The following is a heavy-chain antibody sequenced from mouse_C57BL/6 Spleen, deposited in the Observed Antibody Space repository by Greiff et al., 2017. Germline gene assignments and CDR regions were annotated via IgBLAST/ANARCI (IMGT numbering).Heavy chain of an antibody. Sequence: VQLQESGPELVKPGASVKISCKASGYAFSSSWMNWVKQRPGKGLEWIGRIYPGDGDTNYNGKFKGKATLTADKSSSTAYMQLSSLTSEDSAVYFCARGFAYWGQGTLVTVSA. J-gene: IGHJ3*01. CDR1: GYAFSSSW. CDR2: IYPGDGDT. CDR3: ARGFAY. V-gene: IGHV1-82*01.